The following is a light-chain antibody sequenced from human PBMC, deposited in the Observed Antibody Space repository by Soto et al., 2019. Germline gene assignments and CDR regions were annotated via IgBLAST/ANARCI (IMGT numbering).Light chain of an antibody. CDR1: SSDVGGYNY. CDR2: EVS. J-gene: IGLJ3*02. V-gene: IGLV2-14*01. CDR3: SSYTSSSTGV. Sequence: QSVLTQPASVAGSPGQSIILSCTGTSSDVGGYNYVSWYQQHPGKAPKLMIYEVSNRPSGVSDRFSGSKSGNTASLTISGLQAEDEADYYCSSYTSSSTGVFGGGTKLTVL.